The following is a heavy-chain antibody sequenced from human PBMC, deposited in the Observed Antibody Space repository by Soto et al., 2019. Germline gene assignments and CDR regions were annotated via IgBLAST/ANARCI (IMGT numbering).Heavy chain of an antibody. CDR1: GGSIRSGGY. V-gene: IGHV4-31*03. CDR2: IYYGGAT. D-gene: IGHD3-22*01. J-gene: IGHJ4*02. Sequence: QVQLLESGPGLVKPSQTLSLTCTVSGGSIRSGGYWTCIRQHPGKGLEWIGYIYYGGATSYSPSLRSRVNVSLDTSKNHFSLSLSSVTAADTAVYYCARIYFDGGGDWGQGTLVTVSS. CDR3: ARIYFDGGGD.